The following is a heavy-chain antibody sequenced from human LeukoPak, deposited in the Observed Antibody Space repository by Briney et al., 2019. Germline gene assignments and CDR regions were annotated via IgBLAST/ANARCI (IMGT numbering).Heavy chain of an antibody. CDR2: ISYSGST. Sequence: SETLSLTCTVSGDSISNYYWSWIRQPPGKGLEWIGSISYSGSTNYNPSLKSRVTISVDTSKNQFSLELSSVTAADTAVYYCARRSDYTTGRYGMDVWGQGATVTVSS. J-gene: IGHJ6*02. CDR1: GDSISNYY. D-gene: IGHD4-11*01. CDR3: ARRSDYTTGRYGMDV. V-gene: IGHV4-59*08.